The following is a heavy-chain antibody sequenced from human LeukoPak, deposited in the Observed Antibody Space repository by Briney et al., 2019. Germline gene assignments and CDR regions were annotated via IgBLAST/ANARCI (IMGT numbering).Heavy chain of an antibody. CDR3: ARARNCGGDCYAFDY. J-gene: IGHJ4*02. Sequence: SVNVSCKASGGTFSSYAISWVRQAPGQGLEWMGRIIPIFGTANYAQKFQGRVTITTDESTSTAYIELSSLRSEDTAVYYCARARNCGGDCYAFDYWGRGTLVTVSS. D-gene: IGHD2-21*02. CDR1: GGTFSSYA. V-gene: IGHV1-69*05. CDR2: IIPIFGTA.